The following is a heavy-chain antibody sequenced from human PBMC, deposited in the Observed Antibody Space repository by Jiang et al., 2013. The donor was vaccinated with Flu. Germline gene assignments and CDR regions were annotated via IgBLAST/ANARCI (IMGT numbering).Heavy chain of an antibody. CDR2: IDWDDDK. J-gene: IGHJ6*02. D-gene: IGHD3-10*01. CDR1: GFSLSTSGMC. V-gene: IGHV2-70*11. CDR3: ARDYYGSGRANGMDV. Sequence: KPTQTLTLTCTFSGFSLSTSGMCVSWIRQPPGKALEWLARIDWDDDKYYSTSLKTRLTISKDTSKNQVVLTMTNMDPVDTATYYCARDYYGSGRANGMDVWGQGTTVTVSS.